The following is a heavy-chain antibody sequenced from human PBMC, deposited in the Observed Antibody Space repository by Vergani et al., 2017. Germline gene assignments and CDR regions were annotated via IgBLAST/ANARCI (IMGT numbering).Heavy chain of an antibody. Sequence: QVQLVESGGGLVKHGGSLRLSCAASGFTFSDYYMSWIRQAPGKGLEWVSYISSSGSTIYYADSVKGRFTISRDNAKNSLYLQMNSLRAEDTAVYYCARSLNWNAPGHLYYYYYGMDVWGQGTTVTVSS. D-gene: IGHD1-20*01. J-gene: IGHJ6*02. CDR2: ISSSGSTI. V-gene: IGHV3-11*04. CDR1: GFTFSDYY. CDR3: ARSLNWNAPGHLYYYYYGMDV.